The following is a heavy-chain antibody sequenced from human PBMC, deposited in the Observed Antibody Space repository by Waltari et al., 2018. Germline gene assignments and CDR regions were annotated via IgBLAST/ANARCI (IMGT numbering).Heavy chain of an antibody. CDR3: ARGDPSTTGTTRYYFDY. Sequence: QVQLQESGPGLVKPSETLSLTCAVSGYSISSGYYWGWIRQPPGKGLEWIGSIYHSGSTDYNPALKSRVTISVDTSKNQFSLKLSSVTAADTAVYYCARGDPSTTGTTRYYFDYWGQGTLVAVSS. CDR1: GYSISSGYY. J-gene: IGHJ4*02. D-gene: IGHD1-1*01. V-gene: IGHV4-38-2*01. CDR2: IYHSGST.